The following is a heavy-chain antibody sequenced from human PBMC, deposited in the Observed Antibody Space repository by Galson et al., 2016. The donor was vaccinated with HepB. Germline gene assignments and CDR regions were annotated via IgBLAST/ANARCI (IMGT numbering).Heavy chain of an antibody. CDR3: AKGLNRNNYYGMDV. J-gene: IGHJ6*02. CDR1: GFTFHDYS. V-gene: IGHV3-9*01. Sequence: SLRLSCAASGFTFHDYSMHWVRQAPGKGLEWVSGISGNGNYIDYAGSVKGRFTISRDNAKNSVFLQMNSLRADDTALYYCAKGLNRNNYYGMDVWGQGTTVTVSS. CDR2: ISGNGNYI.